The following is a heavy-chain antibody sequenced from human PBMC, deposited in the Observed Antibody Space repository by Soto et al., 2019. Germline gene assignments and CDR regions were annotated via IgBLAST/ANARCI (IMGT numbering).Heavy chain of an antibody. Sequence: QLQLQESGSGLVKSSQTLSLTCTVSGGSISSGGYSWSWIRQPPGKGLEWIGSIYHSGGTYYNPSLKSRVSKSGDRSNNQFSLKLPSVTAADTAVYYCARSAGNRGRVVADKHSTGPFDSWGQGTLVTVSS. CDR3: ARSAGNRGRVVADKHSTGPFDS. V-gene: IGHV4-30-2*01. D-gene: IGHD2-15*01. CDR1: GGSISSGGYS. J-gene: IGHJ4*02. CDR2: IYHSGGT.